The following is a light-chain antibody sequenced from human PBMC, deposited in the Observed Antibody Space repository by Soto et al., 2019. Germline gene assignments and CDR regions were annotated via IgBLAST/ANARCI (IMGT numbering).Light chain of an antibody. Sequence: GLTQPSSLSVSPGQSITISFTGTSSDVGGYNYASWYQQHPGKAPKLMIYEVSNRPSGVSNRFSGSKSGNTASLTISGLQAEDEADYYCSSYTSSSLEVFGTGTKVTVL. V-gene: IGLV2-14*01. J-gene: IGLJ1*01. CDR1: SSDVGGYNY. CDR2: EVS. CDR3: SSYTSSSLEV.